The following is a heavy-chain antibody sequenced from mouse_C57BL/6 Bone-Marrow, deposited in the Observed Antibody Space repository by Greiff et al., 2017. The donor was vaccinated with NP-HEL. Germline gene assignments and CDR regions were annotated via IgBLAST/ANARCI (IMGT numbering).Heavy chain of an antibody. J-gene: IGHJ2*01. V-gene: IGHV1-55*01. CDR1: GYTFTSYW. CDR3: ARWGYYLDY. CDR2: IYPGSGST. Sequence: KLQQPGAELVKPGASVKMSCKASGYTFTSYWITWVKQRPGQGLEWIGDIYPGSGSTNYNEKFKSKATLTVDTSSSTAYMQLSSLTSEDSAVYYCARWGYYLDYWGQGTTLTVSS.